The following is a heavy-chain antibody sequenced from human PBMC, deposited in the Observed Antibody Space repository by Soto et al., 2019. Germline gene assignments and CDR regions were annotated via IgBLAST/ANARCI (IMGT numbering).Heavy chain of an antibody. Sequence: SETLSLTCTVSGGSISSYYWSWIRQPPGKGLEWIGYIYYSGSTNYNPSLKSRVTISVDTSKNQFSLKLSSVTAADTAVYYCAREQWLDTYNWFDPWGQGTLVTVSS. V-gene: IGHV4-59*01. D-gene: IGHD6-19*01. CDR3: AREQWLDTYNWFDP. CDR2: IYYSGST. J-gene: IGHJ5*02. CDR1: GGSISSYY.